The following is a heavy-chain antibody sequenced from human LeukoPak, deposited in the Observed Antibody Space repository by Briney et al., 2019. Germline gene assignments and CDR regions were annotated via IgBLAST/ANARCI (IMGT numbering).Heavy chain of an antibody. CDR2: IRYDGSNK. D-gene: IGHD3-10*01. CDR1: GFTFSSYG. V-gene: IGHV3-30*02. Sequence: GSLRLSCAASGFTFSSYGMHWVRQAPGKGLEWVAFIRYDGSNKYYADSVKGRFTISRDNSKNTLYLQMNSLRAEDTAVYYCAKEGVLWFGELLTTHFDYWGQGTLVTVSS. CDR3: AKEGVLWFGELLTTHFDY. J-gene: IGHJ4*02.